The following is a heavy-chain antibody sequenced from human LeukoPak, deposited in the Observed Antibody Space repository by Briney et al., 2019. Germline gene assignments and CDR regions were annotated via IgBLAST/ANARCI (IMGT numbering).Heavy chain of an antibody. V-gene: IGHV4-34*01. CDR1: GGSFSGYY. J-gene: IGHJ1*01. CDR3: ARGTPLNYDFWSGYYTGAEYFQH. CDR2: INHSGST. Sequence: SETLSLTCAVYGGSFSGYYWSWIRQPPGKGLEWIGEINHSGSTNYNPSLQRRVTISVNTSKNQFSMKLSSVTAADTAVYYCARGTPLNYDFWSGYYTGAEYFQHWGQGTLVTVSS. D-gene: IGHD3-3*01.